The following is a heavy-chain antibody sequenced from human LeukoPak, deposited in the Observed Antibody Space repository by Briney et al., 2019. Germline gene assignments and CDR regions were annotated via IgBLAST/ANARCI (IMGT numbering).Heavy chain of an antibody. CDR3: ARTPLGYCSGGSCYATGSKYWYFDL. V-gene: IGHV4-4*07. Sequence: PSETLSLTCTVSRGSVTSYYWSWIRQPAGKGLEWIGRIYTSGSTNYNPSLKSRVTISVDTSKNQFSLKLSSVTAADTAVYYCARTPLGYCSGGSCYATGSKYWYFDLWGRGTLVTVSS. CDR2: IYTSGST. J-gene: IGHJ2*01. D-gene: IGHD2-15*01. CDR1: RGSVTSYY.